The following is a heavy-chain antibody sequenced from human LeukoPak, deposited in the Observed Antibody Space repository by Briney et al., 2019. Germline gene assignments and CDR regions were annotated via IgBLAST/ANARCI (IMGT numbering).Heavy chain of an antibody. CDR3: ARDGENLGVVPAVTTYYYYYYMDV. Sequence: GGSLRLSCAASGFSFSTNGMHWVRQAPGEGLEWLAVISYDGSEKFYADSVKGRFTISRDNAKNSLYLQMNSLRAEDTAVYYCARDGENLGVVPAVTTYYYYYYMDVWGKGTTVTVSS. D-gene: IGHD2-2*01. V-gene: IGHV3-30*03. CDR2: ISYDGSEK. J-gene: IGHJ6*03. CDR1: GFSFSTNG.